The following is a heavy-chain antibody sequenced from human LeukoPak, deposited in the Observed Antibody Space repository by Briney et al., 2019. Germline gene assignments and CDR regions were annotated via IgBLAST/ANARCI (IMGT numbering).Heavy chain of an antibody. CDR3: AKSGRYCSGSTCYQEASLDY. J-gene: IGHJ4*02. CDR1: GFTFSSYW. CDR2: INSDGSST. Sequence: PGGSLRLSCAASGFTFSSYWMHWVRQAPGKGLVWVSRINSDGSSTSYADSVKGRFTISRDNAKNTLYLQMNSLRAEDTAVYYCAKSGRYCSGSTCYQEASLDYWGQGTLVTVSS. V-gene: IGHV3-74*01. D-gene: IGHD2-15*01.